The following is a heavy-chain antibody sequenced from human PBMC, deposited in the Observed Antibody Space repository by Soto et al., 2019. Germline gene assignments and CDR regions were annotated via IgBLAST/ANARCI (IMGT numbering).Heavy chain of an antibody. CDR3: ARERGDYYYGVDV. D-gene: IGHD3-10*01. CDR2: VSSSSSNI. Sequence: GGSLRLSCAASGFTFSRYSMNWVRQAPGKGLEWVSYVSSSSSNIYYADSVKGRFTISRDDAKSALYLQLNSLREDDTAVYYCARERGDYYYGVDVWGQGTTVTVS. CDR1: GFTFSRYS. V-gene: IGHV3-48*02. J-gene: IGHJ6*02.